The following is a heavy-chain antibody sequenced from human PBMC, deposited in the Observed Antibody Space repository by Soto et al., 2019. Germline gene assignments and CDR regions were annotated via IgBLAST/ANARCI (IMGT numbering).Heavy chain of an antibody. CDR3: AKSNKYYYDSSGYYNFIDYYGMDV. J-gene: IGHJ6*02. CDR2: ISYDGSNK. Sequence: GGSLRLSCAASGFTFSSYGMHWVRQAPGKGLEWVAVISYDGSNKYYADSVKGRFTISRDNSKNTLYLQMNSLRAEDTAVYYCAKSNKYYYDSSGYYNFIDYYGMDVWGQGTTVTVSS. CDR1: GFTFSSYG. D-gene: IGHD3-22*01. V-gene: IGHV3-30*18.